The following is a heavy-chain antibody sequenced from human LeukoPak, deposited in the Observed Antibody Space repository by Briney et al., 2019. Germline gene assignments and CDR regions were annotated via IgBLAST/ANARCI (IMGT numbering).Heavy chain of an antibody. CDR1: GGSFSGSY. D-gene: IGHD3-3*01. CDR3: ARVSISLFRGVTAHFDS. J-gene: IGHJ4*02. V-gene: IGHV4-34*01. CDR2: INLSGST. Sequence: PSETLSLTCAVSGGSFSGSYWGWIRQPPGKGLEWIGEINLSGSTNYNSSLTSRLTISLDTSKNQFSLNLRSVTTADTAVYYCARVSISLFRGVTAHFDSWGQGTLVAVSS.